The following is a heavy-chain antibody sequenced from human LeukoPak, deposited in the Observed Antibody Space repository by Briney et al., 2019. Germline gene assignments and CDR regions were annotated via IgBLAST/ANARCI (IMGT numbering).Heavy chain of an antibody. CDR1: GFSFITYN. CDR3: AKEIWPTVTTPGWTYFDY. J-gene: IGHJ4*02. Sequence: PGGSLRLSCAASGFSFITYNMNWVRQAPGKGLEWVSSISSTSSYIYYADSVKGRFTISRDNAKNSLYLQMNSLRAEDTAVYSCAKEIWPTVTTPGWTYFDYWGQGALVTVSS. CDR2: ISSTSSYI. D-gene: IGHD4-17*01. V-gene: IGHV3-21*01.